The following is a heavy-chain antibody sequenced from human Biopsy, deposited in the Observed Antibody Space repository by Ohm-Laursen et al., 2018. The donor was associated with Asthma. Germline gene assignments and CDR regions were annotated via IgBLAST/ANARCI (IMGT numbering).Heavy chain of an antibody. V-gene: IGHV3-23*01. CDR3: ARVGYSSSWYGDYYYGMDV. CDR2: ISGSGGST. Sequence: SLRLSCSASGFTFSSYAMSWVRQPPGKGLEWVSAISGSGGSTYYADSVKGRFTISRDNSKNTLYLQMNSLRAEDTAVYYCARVGYSSSWYGDYYYGMDVWGQGTTVTVSS. CDR1: GFTFSSYA. D-gene: IGHD6-13*01. J-gene: IGHJ6*02.